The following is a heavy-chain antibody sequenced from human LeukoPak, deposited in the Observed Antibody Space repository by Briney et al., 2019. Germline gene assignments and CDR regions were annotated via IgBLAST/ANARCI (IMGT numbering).Heavy chain of an antibody. V-gene: IGHV4-59*01. CDR1: GGSFSGYY. CDR3: ARDRGYDILTGYKNWFDP. CDR2: IYYSGST. D-gene: IGHD3-9*01. J-gene: IGHJ5*02. Sequence: SETLSLTCAVYGGSFSGYYWSWIRQPPGKGLEWIGYIYYSGSTNYNPSLKSRVTISVDTSKNQFSLKLSSVTAADTAVYYCARDRGYDILTGYKNWFDPWGQGTLVTVSS.